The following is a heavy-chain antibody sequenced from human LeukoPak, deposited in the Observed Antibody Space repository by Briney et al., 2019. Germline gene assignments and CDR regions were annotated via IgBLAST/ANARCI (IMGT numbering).Heavy chain of an antibody. CDR3: ARNLDSSGYYPDAFDI. CDR1: GYTFSSYG. Sequence: APVKVFRKASGYTFSSYGIIWVRQAPGPGLEWVGWIRAYNGNTNYAQNLQGRVTMTTDTSTSTAYMELRSLRSDDTAVYYCARNLDSSGYYPDAFDIWGQGTMVTVSS. V-gene: IGHV1-18*01. D-gene: IGHD3-22*01. J-gene: IGHJ3*02. CDR2: IRAYNGNT.